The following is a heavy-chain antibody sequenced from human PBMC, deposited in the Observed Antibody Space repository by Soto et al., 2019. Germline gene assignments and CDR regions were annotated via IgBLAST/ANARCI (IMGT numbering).Heavy chain of an antibody. V-gene: IGHV4-59*01. D-gene: IGHD2-21*01. J-gene: IGHJ4*02. CDR1: GGSISSYY. CDR2: IYYSGST. Sequence: PSETLSLTCTVSGGSISSYYWSWIRQPPGKGLEWIGYIYYSGSTNYNPSLKSRVTISVDTSKNQFSLKLSSVTAADTAVYYCARDLGDAYGYWGQGTLVTVSS. CDR3: ARDLGDAYGY.